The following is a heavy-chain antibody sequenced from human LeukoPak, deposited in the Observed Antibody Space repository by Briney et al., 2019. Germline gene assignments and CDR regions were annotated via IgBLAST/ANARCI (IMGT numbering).Heavy chain of an antibody. D-gene: IGHD7-27*01. CDR2: INHSGST. Sequence: PSETLSLTCAVYGGSFSGYYWSWIRQPPGKGLEWIGEINHSGSTNYNPSLKSRVTISVDTSKNQFSLKLSSVTAADTAVYYCARLPQTGEEAHYLDYWGQGTLVTVSS. V-gene: IGHV4-34*01. J-gene: IGHJ4*02. CDR1: GGSFSGYY. CDR3: ARLPQTGEEAHYLDY.